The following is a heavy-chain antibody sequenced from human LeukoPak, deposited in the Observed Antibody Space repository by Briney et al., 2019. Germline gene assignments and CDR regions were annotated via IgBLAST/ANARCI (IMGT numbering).Heavy chain of an antibody. J-gene: IGHJ4*02. Sequence: ESGPALVKPTQILTLTCTFSGFSLSTSGMCVSWIRQPPGKALEWLARIDWDDDKYYSTSLKTRLTISKDTSKNQVVLTMTNMDPVDTATYYCARLNFWSGYGFYFDYWGQGTLVTVSS. CDR1: GFSLSTSGMC. CDR2: IDWDDDK. CDR3: ARLNFWSGYGFYFDY. V-gene: IGHV2-70*11. D-gene: IGHD3-3*01.